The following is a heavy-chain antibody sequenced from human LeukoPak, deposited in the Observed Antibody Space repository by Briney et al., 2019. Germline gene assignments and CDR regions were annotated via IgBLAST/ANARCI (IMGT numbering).Heavy chain of an antibody. Sequence: PGGSLRLSCAASGFTFSSYSMNWVRQAPGKGLEWVSSISSSSSYIYYADSVKGRFTISRDNAKNSLYLQMNSLRAEDTAVYFCAGGNGGSRPSKWGQGTLVTVSS. D-gene: IGHD2-15*01. CDR3: AGGNGGSRPSK. CDR1: GFTFSSYS. V-gene: IGHV3-21*01. J-gene: IGHJ4*02. CDR2: ISSSSSYI.